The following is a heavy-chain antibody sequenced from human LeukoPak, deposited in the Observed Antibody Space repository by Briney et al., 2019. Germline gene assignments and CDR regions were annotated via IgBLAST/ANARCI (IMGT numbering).Heavy chain of an antibody. CDR3: AVTMGYCSSTSYYGGSWFDP. Sequence: SETLSLTCTVSGGSISSYYWSWIRQPPGKGLEWIGYMYYSGSTNYNPSLKSRVTISIDTSKNQFSLKLSSVTAADTAVYYCAVTMGYCSSTSYYGGSWFDPWGQGTLVTVSS. V-gene: IGHV4-59*12. J-gene: IGHJ5*02. CDR2: MYYSGST. CDR1: GGSISSYY. D-gene: IGHD2-2*01.